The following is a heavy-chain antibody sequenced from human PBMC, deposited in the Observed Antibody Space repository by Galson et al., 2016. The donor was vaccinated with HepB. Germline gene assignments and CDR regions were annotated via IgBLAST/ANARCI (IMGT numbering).Heavy chain of an antibody. CDR1: GFSVSSNY. D-gene: IGHD3-16*01. Sequence: SLRLSCAASGFSVSSNYMNWVRQAPGKGLEWVSIIYNSGRTYYADSVKGRLTISRDNSKNTLYLQMNRLRAEDTAVYYCARDREGAEAATSLGLGFYYHYYMDVWGTGTTVTVSS. V-gene: IGHV3-53*01. CDR3: ARDREGAEAATSLGLGFYYHYYMDV. CDR2: IYNSGRT. J-gene: IGHJ6*03.